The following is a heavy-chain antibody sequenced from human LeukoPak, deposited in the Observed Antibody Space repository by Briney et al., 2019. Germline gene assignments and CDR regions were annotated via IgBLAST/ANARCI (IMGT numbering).Heavy chain of an antibody. D-gene: IGHD2-2*01. Sequence: GGSLRLSCAASGFTFSSYEMNWVRRAPGKGLEWVSYVSSSGSSIYYSDSVKGRFTISRDNAKNSLYLQMNSLRAEDTAVYYCARDRCTSTSCFEDYWGQGTLVTVSS. V-gene: IGHV3-48*03. CDR1: GFTFSSYE. J-gene: IGHJ4*02. CDR2: VSSSGSSI. CDR3: ARDRCTSTSCFEDY.